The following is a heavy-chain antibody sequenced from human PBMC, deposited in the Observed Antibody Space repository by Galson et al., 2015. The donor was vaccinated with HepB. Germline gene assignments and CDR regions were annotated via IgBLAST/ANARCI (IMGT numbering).Heavy chain of an antibody. CDR3: AKDQGQLLPYYGMDV. Sequence: SLRLSCAASGFTFSSYWMSWVRQAPGKGLEWVANIKQDGSEKYYVDSVKGRFTISRDNAKNSLYLQMNSLRAEDTALYYCAKDQGQLLPYYGMDVWGQGTTVTVSS. V-gene: IGHV3-7*03. CDR2: IKQDGSEK. J-gene: IGHJ6*02. CDR1: GFTFSSYW. D-gene: IGHD2-2*01.